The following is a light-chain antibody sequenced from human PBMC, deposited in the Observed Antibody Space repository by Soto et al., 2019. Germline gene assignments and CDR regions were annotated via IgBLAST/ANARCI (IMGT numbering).Light chain of an antibody. J-gene: IGKJ5*01. Sequence: EIVLTQSPATLSLSPGERATLSCRASQSVSSYLAWYQQKPGQAPRLLIYDASNRATGIPARFSGSGSGTDFTLTISSLEPEDFAVYYCQQRSNLPPTFGQGTVLEIK. V-gene: IGKV3-11*01. CDR3: QQRSNLPPT. CDR2: DAS. CDR1: QSVSSY.